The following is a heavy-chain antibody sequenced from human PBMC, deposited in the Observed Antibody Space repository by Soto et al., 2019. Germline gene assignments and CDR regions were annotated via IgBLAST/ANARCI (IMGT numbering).Heavy chain of an antibody. CDR2: IIPIFGTA. D-gene: IGHD6-6*01. J-gene: IGHJ6*02. CDR3: ARAVAARPHYYYGMDV. V-gene: IGHV1-69*05. CDR1: GGTFSSYA. Sequence: QVQLVQSGAEVKKPGSSVKVSCKASGGTFSSYAISWVRQAPGQGLEWMGGIIPIFGTANYAQKFQGRVTITXXEXTXXAYMELSSLRSEDTAVYYCARAVAARPHYYYGMDVWGQGTTVTVSS.